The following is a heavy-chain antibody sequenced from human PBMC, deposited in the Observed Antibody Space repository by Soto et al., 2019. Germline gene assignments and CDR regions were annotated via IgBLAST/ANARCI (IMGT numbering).Heavy chain of an antibody. CDR2: IAQSGRT. V-gene: IGHV4-4*02. J-gene: IGHJ4*02. CDR3: AREDSAYDPLAY. D-gene: IGHD5-12*01. Sequence: QVQLQESCPGLVKPSGTLSLTCGVSGGSISSSNWWSWVRQPPGRGLEWIGEIAQSGRTKYDPSLKSRVTMSIDKSNNKLSLKLDSVTAADTAVYYCAREDSAYDPLAYWGQGILVIVSS. CDR1: GGSISSSNW.